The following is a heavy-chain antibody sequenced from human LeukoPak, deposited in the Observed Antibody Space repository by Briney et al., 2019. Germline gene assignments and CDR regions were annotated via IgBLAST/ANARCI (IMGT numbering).Heavy chain of an antibody. CDR3: ARDRSLYYYDGSGYYGY. J-gene: IGHJ4*02. CDR1: GFPFSSYG. V-gene: IGHV3-23*01. Sequence: GGSLRLSCAGSGFPFSSYGMAWVRQAPGKGLEVGSSVSGSGTSTYYADSVRGRFTISRDNDKNTLDLQMNSLRAEDTALYYCARDRSLYYYDGSGYYGYWGQGILVTVSS. CDR2: VSGSGTST. D-gene: IGHD3-22*01.